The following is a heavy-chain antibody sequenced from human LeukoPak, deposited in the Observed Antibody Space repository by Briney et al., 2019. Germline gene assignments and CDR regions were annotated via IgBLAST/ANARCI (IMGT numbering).Heavy chain of an antibody. CDR2: IKQDGSEK. J-gene: IGHJ4*02. V-gene: IGHV3-7*01. D-gene: IGHD2-21*02. Sequence: GGSLRLSCEASGFTFSNYWMSWVRQAPGKGLEWLANIKQDGSEKYYVDSVKGRFTISRDNAKNSLYLQMNSLRAEDTAVYYCARVNQDCGGDCYLYFDYWGQGTLVTVSS. CDR3: ARVNQDCGGDCYLYFDY. CDR1: GFTFSNYW.